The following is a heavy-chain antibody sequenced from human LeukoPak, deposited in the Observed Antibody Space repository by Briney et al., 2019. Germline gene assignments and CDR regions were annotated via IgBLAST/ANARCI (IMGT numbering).Heavy chain of an antibody. CDR1: GFTFSNYW. V-gene: IGHV3-74*01. CDR3: VRYGYRPQSMDV. CDR2: INSDGRTT. Sequence: GGSLRLSCAASGFTFSNYWMHWVRQAPGKGLVWVSRINSDGRTTTYADSVKGRFTISRDNVKNTLYLQMNSLRVEDTAVYYCVRYGYRPQSMDVWGQGTTFTVSS. J-gene: IGHJ6*02. D-gene: IGHD5-18*01.